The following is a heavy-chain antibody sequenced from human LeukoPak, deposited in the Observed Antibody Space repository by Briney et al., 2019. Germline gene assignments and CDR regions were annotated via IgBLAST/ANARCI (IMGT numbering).Heavy chain of an antibody. CDR3: ARRVGRYFGERAYYYNYMDV. D-gene: IGHD3-10*01. CDR2: IYYSGST. CDR1: GGSISSNSYY. J-gene: IGHJ6*03. V-gene: IGHV4-39*01. Sequence: PSETLSLTCAVSGGSISSNSYYWGWIRQPPGKGLEWIGSIYYSGSTYYNPSLKSRVTISVDTSKNQFSLKLSSVTAADTAVFYCARRVGRYFGERAYYYNYMDVWGKGTTVTISS.